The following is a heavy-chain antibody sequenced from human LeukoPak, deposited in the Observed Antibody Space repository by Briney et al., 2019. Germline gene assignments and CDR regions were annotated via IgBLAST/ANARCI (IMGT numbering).Heavy chain of an antibody. CDR2: IYHSGST. V-gene: IGHV4-59*01. D-gene: IGHD4-17*01. CDR1: GDSISSYY. Sequence: SETLSLTCTVSGDSISSYYWSWIRQPPGKGLEWIGYIYHSGSTNYNPSLKSRVTISADTSKDQFSLKLASVTAADTAVYYCARDIVYLIDEDYGWGQGTLVTVSS. J-gene: IGHJ4*02. CDR3: ARDIVYLIDEDYG.